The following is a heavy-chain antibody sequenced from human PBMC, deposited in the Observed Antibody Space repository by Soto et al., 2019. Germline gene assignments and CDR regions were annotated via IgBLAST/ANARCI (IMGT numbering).Heavy chain of an antibody. CDR3: ARDGYSNYYYGMDV. CDR1: GFTFSSYS. J-gene: IGHJ6*02. D-gene: IGHD4-4*01. V-gene: IGHV3-48*02. Sequence: GGSLRLHCAASGFTFSSYSMNWVRQAPGKGLEWVSYISSSSSTIYYADSVKGRFTISRANAKNSLYLQMNSLRDEDTAVYYCARDGYSNYYYGMDVWGQGTTVTVSS. CDR2: ISSSSSTI.